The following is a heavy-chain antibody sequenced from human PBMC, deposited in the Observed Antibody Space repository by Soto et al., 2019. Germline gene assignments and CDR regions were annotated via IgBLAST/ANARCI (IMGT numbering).Heavy chain of an antibody. J-gene: IGHJ4*02. CDR1: GGSISSGGYS. Sequence: QLQLQESGSGLVKPSQTLSLTCAVSGGSISSGGYSWSWIRQPPGKGLEWIGYIYHSGSTYYNPSLKSRVTISVDRSKNQFSLKLSSVTAADTAVYYCARGRHSYYYGSGSYPFDYWGQGTLVTVSS. CDR2: IYHSGST. V-gene: IGHV4-30-2*01. D-gene: IGHD3-10*01. CDR3: ARGRHSYYYGSGSYPFDY.